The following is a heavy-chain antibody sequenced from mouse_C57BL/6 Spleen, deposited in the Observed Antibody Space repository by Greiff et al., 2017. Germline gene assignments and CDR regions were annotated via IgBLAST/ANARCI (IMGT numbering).Heavy chain of an antibody. V-gene: IGHV1-69*01. CDR1: GYTFTSYW. J-gene: IGHJ3*01. CDR2: IDPSDSYT. Sequence: QVQLQQPGAELVMPGASVKLSCKASGYTFTSYWMHWVKQRPGQGLEWIGEIDPSDSYTNYNQKFKGKSTLTVDKSSSTAYMQLSSLTSDDSAVYYCARPYGNYSWFAYWGQGTLVTVSA. CDR3: ARPYGNYSWFAY. D-gene: IGHD2-1*01.